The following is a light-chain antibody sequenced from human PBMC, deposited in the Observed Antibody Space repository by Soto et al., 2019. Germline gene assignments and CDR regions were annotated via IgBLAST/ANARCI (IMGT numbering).Light chain of an antibody. CDR1: QSVSSSY. CDR3: QQYGSSSWT. Sequence: EIVLSQSPGTLSLSPGERATLSCRTSQSVSSSYLAWYQQQPGQAPRLLIYGASSWATGIPDRFSGSGSGTDFTLTISRLEPEDFAVYYCQQYGSSSWTFGQGTKVDIK. CDR2: GAS. J-gene: IGKJ1*01. V-gene: IGKV3-20*01.